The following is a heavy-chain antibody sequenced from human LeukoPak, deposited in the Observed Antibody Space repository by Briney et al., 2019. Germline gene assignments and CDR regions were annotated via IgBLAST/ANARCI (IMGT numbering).Heavy chain of an antibody. CDR1: GYTFTSYG. CDR2: ISAYNGNT. D-gene: IGHD2-15*01. V-gene: IGHV1-18*01. J-gene: IGHJ4*02. Sequence: GASVKVSCKASGYTFTSYGISWVRQAPGQGLEWMGWISAYNGNTNYAQKLQGRVTMTTDTSTSTAYMELRSLRSDDTAVYYCARDISDCSGGSCYSNGDYWGQGTLVTVSS. CDR3: ARDISDCSGGSCYSNGDY.